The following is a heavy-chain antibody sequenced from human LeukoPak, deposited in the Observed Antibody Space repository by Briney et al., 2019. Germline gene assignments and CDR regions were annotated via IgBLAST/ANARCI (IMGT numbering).Heavy chain of an antibody. D-gene: IGHD3-22*01. CDR1: GYTFTSYA. Sequence: RASVKVSCKASGYTFTSYAMHWVRQAPGQGLEWMGWINPNSGGTNYAQKFQGWVTMTRDTSISTAYMELSRLRSDDTAVYYCARDASPYYYDSSGYPDYWGQGTLVTVSS. CDR3: ARDASPYYYDSSGYPDY. V-gene: IGHV1-2*04. CDR2: INPNSGGT. J-gene: IGHJ4*02.